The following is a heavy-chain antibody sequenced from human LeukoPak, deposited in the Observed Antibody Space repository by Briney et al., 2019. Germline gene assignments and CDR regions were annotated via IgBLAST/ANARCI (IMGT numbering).Heavy chain of an antibody. Sequence: GGSLRLSCAASGFTLDDYAMHWVRQAPGKGLEWVSLISVDGGSTYYADSVKGRFTISRDNSKKSLYLQLNSLRTEDTALYYCAKDMGKCSSTRCSIDYWGQGTLVTVSS. CDR1: GFTLDDYA. CDR2: ISVDGGST. CDR3: AKDMGKCSSTRCSIDY. J-gene: IGHJ4*02. V-gene: IGHV3-43*02. D-gene: IGHD2-2*01.